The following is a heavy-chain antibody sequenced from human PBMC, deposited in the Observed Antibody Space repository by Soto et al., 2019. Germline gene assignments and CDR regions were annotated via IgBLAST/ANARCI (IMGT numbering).Heavy chain of an antibody. Sequence: EVQLVESGGGLVQPGGSLRLSCAASGFTVSSNYMSWVRQAPGQGLEWVSVIYSGCSTYYADSVKCRFTISRDNSKNTLYLQMNSLRAEDTAVYYCARDRRDCSGGSCYSAKYYYYMDVWGKGTAVTVSS. J-gene: IGHJ6*03. V-gene: IGHV3-66*01. D-gene: IGHD2-15*01. CDR2: IYSGCST. CDR1: GFTVSSNY. CDR3: ARDRRDCSGGSCYSAKYYYYMDV.